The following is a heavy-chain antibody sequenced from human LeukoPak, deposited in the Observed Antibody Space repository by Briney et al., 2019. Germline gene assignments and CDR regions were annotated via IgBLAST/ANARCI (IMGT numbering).Heavy chain of an antibody. CDR1: GFTFSSYA. V-gene: IGHV3-30-3*01. D-gene: IGHD3-9*01. J-gene: IGHJ6*02. Sequence: PGGSLRLSCAASGFTFSSYAMHWVRQAPGKGLEWVAVISYDGSNKYYADSVKGRFTISRDNSKNTLYLQMNSLRAEDTAVYYCARDLYYDILTGYYGAHYGMDVWGQGTTVTVSS. CDR3: ARDLYYDILTGYYGAHYGMDV. CDR2: ISYDGSNK.